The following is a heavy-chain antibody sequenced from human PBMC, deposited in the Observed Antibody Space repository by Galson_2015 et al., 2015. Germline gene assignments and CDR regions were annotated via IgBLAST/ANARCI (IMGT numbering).Heavy chain of an antibody. V-gene: IGHV1-3*01. CDR3: ARGGGYNWNDDAFDI. Sequence: SVKVSCKASGYTFTSYAMHWVRQAPGQRLEWMGWINAGNGNTKYSQKFQGRVTITRDTSASTAYMELSSLRSEDTAAYYCARGGGYNWNDDAFDIWGQGTMVTVSS. CDR1: GYTFTSYA. D-gene: IGHD1-20*01. CDR2: INAGNGNT. J-gene: IGHJ3*02.